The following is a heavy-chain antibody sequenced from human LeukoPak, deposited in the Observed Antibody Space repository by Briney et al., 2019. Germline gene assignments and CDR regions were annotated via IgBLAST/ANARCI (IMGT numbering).Heavy chain of an antibody. V-gene: IGHV1-69*01. D-gene: IGHD4-17*01. CDR1: GGTFSSYA. Sequence: GSSVEVSCKASGGTFSSYAISWVRQAPGQGLEWMGGIIPIFGTANYAQKFQGRVTITADESTSTAYMELSSLRSEDTAVYYCAREVYGDYVNYFDYWGQGTLVTVSS. CDR2: IIPIFGTA. CDR3: AREVYGDYVNYFDY. J-gene: IGHJ4*02.